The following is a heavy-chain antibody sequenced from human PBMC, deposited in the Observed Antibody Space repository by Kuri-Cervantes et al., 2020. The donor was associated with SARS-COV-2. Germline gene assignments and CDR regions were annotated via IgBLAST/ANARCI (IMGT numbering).Heavy chain of an antibody. D-gene: IGHD2-15*01. CDR3: ARGGGTRSLDY. J-gene: IGHJ4*02. CDR2: IYYSGST. V-gene: IGHV4-39*07. CDR1: GGSISSSSYY. Sequence: SETLSLTCTASGGSISSSSYYWGWIRQPPGKGLEWIGSIYYSGSTYYNPSLKSRVTISVDTSKNQFSLKLSSVTAADTAVYYCARGGGTRSLDYWGQGTLVTVSS.